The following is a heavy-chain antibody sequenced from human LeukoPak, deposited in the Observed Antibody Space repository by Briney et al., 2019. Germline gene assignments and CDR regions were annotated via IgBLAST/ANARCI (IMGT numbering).Heavy chain of an antibody. V-gene: IGHV4-39*01. D-gene: IGHD3-10*01. J-gene: IGHJ4*02. Sequence: SETLSLTCTVSGGSISSSSYYWGWIRQPPGKGLELIGSIYYSGSTYYNPSLKSRVTISVDTSKNQFSLKLSSVTAADTAVYYCARQSYYYGSGKIDYWGQGTLVTVSS. CDR2: IYYSGST. CDR3: ARQSYYYGSGKIDY. CDR1: GGSISSSSYY.